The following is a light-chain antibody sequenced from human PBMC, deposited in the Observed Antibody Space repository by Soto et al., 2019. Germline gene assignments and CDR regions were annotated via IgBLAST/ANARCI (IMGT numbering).Light chain of an antibody. Sequence: EIVLTQSPATLSLSPGESATLSCRASRSVSSYLAWYQQKPGQAPRLLIYAVSNRPTAIPARFSGSGSGTDFTVAISSLEPEDFAVYYCQRRSNWPLTFGQGTRLEIK. CDR2: AVS. V-gene: IGKV3-11*01. CDR1: RSVSSY. J-gene: IGKJ5*01. CDR3: QRRSNWPLT.